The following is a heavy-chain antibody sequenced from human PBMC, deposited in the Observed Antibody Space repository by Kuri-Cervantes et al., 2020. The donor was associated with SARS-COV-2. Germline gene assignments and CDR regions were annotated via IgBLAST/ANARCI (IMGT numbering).Heavy chain of an antibody. D-gene: IGHD5-18*01. J-gene: IGHJ4*02. CDR3: AKDQGDSYGISYFDY. CDR2: ISYDGSNK. Sequence: LSLTCAASGFTFSNAWMSWVRQAPGKGLEWVAVISYDGSNKYYADSVKGRFTISRDNSKNTLYLQMNSLRAEDTAVYYCAKDQGDSYGISYFDYWGQGTLVTVSS. V-gene: IGHV3-30*18. CDR1: GFTFSNAW.